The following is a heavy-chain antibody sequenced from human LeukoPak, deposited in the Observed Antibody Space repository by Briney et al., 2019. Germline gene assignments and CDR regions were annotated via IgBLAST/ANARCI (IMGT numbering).Heavy chain of an antibody. CDR1: GFTFSSYS. D-gene: IGHD6-19*01. V-gene: IGHV3-21*01. CDR2: ISSSSSYI. Sequence: GGSLRPSCAASGFTFSSYSMNWVRQAPGKGLEWVSSISSSSSYIYYADSVKGRFTISRDNAKNSLYLQMNSLRAEDTAVYYCASLGGSGSSFDPWGQGTLVTVSS. J-gene: IGHJ5*02. CDR3: ASLGGSGSSFDP.